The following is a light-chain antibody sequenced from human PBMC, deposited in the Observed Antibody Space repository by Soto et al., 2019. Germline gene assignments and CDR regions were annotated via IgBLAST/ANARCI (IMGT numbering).Light chain of an antibody. V-gene: IGKV1-39*01. CDR3: QQNYNTPRT. Sequence: DIQMTQSPSSLSASVGDRFTITCRASQNIRSYLNWYQQTPGKAPNLLIYAASSLQSGVPSRFSGSGSGTDFTLTISSLQPEDFATYYCQQNYNTPRTFGQGTKVDIK. CDR1: QNIRSY. CDR2: AAS. J-gene: IGKJ1*01.